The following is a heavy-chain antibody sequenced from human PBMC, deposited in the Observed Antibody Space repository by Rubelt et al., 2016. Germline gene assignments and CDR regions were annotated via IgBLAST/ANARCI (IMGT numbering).Heavy chain of an antibody. CDR3: AVGVLHFYDILTGYHYGMDV. V-gene: IGHV4-34*01. D-gene: IGHD3-9*01. J-gene: IGHJ6*02. Sequence: WIGEINHSGSTNYNPSLKSRVTISVDTSKNQFSLKLSSVTAAGTAVYYCAVGVLHFYDILTGYHYGMDVWGQGTTVTVSS. CDR2: INHSGST.